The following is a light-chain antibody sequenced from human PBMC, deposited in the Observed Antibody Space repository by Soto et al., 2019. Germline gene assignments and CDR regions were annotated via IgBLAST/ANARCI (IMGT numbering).Light chain of an antibody. Sequence: QSVLTQSPSASGTPGQRVTISCSGSSSNIGSNTVSWYQQLPGTAPKLLIYSSNQRPSGVPDRFSGSKSGTSASLAVSGLQSEDEAEYYCAAWDDSLNGVVFGGGTKLTVL. CDR3: AAWDDSLNGVV. J-gene: IGLJ2*01. CDR1: SSNIGSNT. CDR2: SSN. V-gene: IGLV1-44*01.